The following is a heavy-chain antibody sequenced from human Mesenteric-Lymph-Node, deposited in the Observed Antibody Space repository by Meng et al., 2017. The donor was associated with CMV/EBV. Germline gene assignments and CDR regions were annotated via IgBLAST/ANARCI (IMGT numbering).Heavy chain of an antibody. V-gene: IGHV3-23*01. CDR2: ISGSGGST. D-gene: IGHD4-17*01. CDR3: AKASTVTDYYYYGMDV. Sequence: GESLKISCAASGFTFSDYAMSWVRQAPGKGLEWVSAISGSGGSTYYADSVKGRFTISRDNSKNTLYLQMNSLRAEDTAVYYCAKASTVTDYYYYGMDVWGQGTTVTVSS. J-gene: IGHJ6*02. CDR1: GFTFSDYA.